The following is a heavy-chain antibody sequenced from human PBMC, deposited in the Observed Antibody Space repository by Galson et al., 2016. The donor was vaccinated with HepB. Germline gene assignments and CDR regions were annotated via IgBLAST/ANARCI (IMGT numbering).Heavy chain of an antibody. Sequence: SVKVSCKASGYTFTSYYIHWVRQAPGQGLDWMGIINPSTGSTSYAQKFQGRVTMTRDTSTSTVYMELSSLRSEDTAVYYCARDRSRIAVGPFDLWGRGTLVTISS. J-gene: IGHJ2*01. CDR1: GYTFTSYY. D-gene: IGHD6-19*01. V-gene: IGHV1-46*01. CDR3: ARDRSRIAVGPFDL. CDR2: INPSTGST.